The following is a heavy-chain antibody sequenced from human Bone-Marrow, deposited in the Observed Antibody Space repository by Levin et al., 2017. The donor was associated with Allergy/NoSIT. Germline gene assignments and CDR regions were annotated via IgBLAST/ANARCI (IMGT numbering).Heavy chain of an antibody. D-gene: IGHD2-8*01. Sequence: PGESLKISCAASGFNFHNYNMNWVRQTPGKGLEWISYISTTSHAVIYADSVRGRFTISRDNAGKSLYLEMNNLRADDTAVYYCVRERGMLLLDYWGQGTLVTVSS. V-gene: IGHV3-48*04. CDR1: GFNFHNYN. CDR2: ISTTSHAV. J-gene: IGHJ4*02. CDR3: VRERGMLLLDY.